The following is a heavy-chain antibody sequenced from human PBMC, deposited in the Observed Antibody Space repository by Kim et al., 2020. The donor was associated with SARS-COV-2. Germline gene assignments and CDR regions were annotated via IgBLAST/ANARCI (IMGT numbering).Heavy chain of an antibody. J-gene: IGHJ4*02. V-gene: IGHV3-49*04. CDR2: IRRKDYGGTT. CDR3: TRDGSERPPNDY. D-gene: IGHD3-10*01. Sequence: GGSLRLSCTASGFSFGDYAMSWVRQAPGKGLEWVGFIRRKDYGGTTEYAASVKGRFTISRDDSKSIAYLQMNSLKTEDTAMYYCTRDGSERPPNDYWGQGTRVTVSS. CDR1: GFSFGDYA.